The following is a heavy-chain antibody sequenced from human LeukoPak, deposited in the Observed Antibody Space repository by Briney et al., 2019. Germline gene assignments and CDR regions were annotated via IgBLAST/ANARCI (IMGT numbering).Heavy chain of an antibody. V-gene: IGHV1-2*06. J-gene: IGHJ5*02. Sequence: ASVKVSCKASGYTFTGYYMHWVRQAPGQGLEWMGRANPNNGVPNYAQKFQGRVTMTRDTAISTAYMELSSLRSDDTAVYFCAREVGYSSSYYGRFDPWGQGTLVTVSS. D-gene: IGHD2-2*01. CDR1: GYTFTGYY. CDR3: AREVGYSSSYYGRFDP. CDR2: ANPNNGVP.